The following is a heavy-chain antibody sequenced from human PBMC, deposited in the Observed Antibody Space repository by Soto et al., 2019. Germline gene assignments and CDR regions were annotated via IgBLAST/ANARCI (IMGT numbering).Heavy chain of an antibody. CDR1: GFTFSSYW. CDR3: ARDSAVIVVGTFDY. V-gene: IGHV3-7*01. D-gene: IGHD3-22*01. CDR2: IKQDGSEK. J-gene: IGHJ4*02. Sequence: EVQLVESGGGLVQPGGSLRLSCAASGFTFSSYWMSWVRQAPGKGLEWVANIKQDGSEKYYVDSVKGRFTISRDNAKNSLYLQMNSLRAEDTAVYYCARDSAVIVVGTFDYWGQGTLVTVSS.